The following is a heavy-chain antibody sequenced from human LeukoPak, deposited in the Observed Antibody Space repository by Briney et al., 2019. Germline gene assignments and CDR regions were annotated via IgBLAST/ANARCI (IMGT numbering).Heavy chain of an antibody. D-gene: IGHD3-10*01. Sequence: GGSLRLSCAASGFTFSSYAMSWVRQAPGKGLEWVSAISGSGGSTYYADSVKGRFTISRDNAKNSLYLQMNSLRVEDTAVYYCARGRGSDSFGGSAEYFQHWGQGTLVTVSS. CDR2: ISGSGGST. J-gene: IGHJ1*01. CDR3: ARGRGSDSFGGSAEYFQH. V-gene: IGHV3-23*01. CDR1: GFTFSSYA.